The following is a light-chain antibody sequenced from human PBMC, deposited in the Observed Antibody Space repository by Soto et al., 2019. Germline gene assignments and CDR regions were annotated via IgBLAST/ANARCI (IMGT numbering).Light chain of an antibody. V-gene: IGKV1-5*03. J-gene: IGKJ1*01. CDR1: QSISSW. CDR3: QHYNSYSEA. CDR2: KAS. Sequence: DIHMTQSHSTLAGSVLSRVTITYRASQSISSWLAWYQQRPGKAPKLLIYKASTLKSGVPSRFSGSGSGTEFTLTISSLQPDDFATYYCQHYNSYSEAFGQGTKVDIK.